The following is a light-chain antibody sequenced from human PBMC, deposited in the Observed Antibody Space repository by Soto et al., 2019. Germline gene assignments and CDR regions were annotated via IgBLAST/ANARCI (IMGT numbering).Light chain of an antibody. V-gene: IGLV2-14*01. CDR2: DVS. J-gene: IGLJ1*01. Sequence: QSALTQPASVSGSPGQSITISCTGTSSDVGGYNYVSWYQQHPGKAPKLMIYDVSNRPSGVSNRFSGSKSGNTASLTISGLHAEDEADYYCSSYTSSSVRVFGTGTKVTVL. CDR1: SSDVGGYNY. CDR3: SSYTSSSVRV.